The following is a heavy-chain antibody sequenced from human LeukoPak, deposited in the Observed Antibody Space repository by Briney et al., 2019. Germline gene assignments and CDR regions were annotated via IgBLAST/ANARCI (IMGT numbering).Heavy chain of an antibody. D-gene: IGHD5-18*01. CDR1: GDSINSYY. CDR3: ARSLRGYRFATDY. J-gene: IGHJ4*02. CDR2: IYYSGST. Sequence: KASETLSLTCTVSGDSINSYYWSWIRQPPGKGLEWIGYIYYSGSTKYNPSIKSRVTISVDTSKNQFSLKLSSVTAADTAVYYCARSLRGYRFATDYWGQGTLVTVSS. V-gene: IGHV4-59*08.